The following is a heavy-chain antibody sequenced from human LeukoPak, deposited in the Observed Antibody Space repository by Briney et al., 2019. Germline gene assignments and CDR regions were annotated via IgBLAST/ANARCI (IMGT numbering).Heavy chain of an antibody. D-gene: IGHD4-11*01. Sequence: GGSLRLSCAASGFTFSSYAMSWVRQAPGKGLEWVSAISGSGGSTYYADSVKGRFTISRDNSKNTLYLQMNSLKTEDTAVYYCSYSNYVWYFDYWGQGTLVTVSS. CDR1: GFTFSSYA. CDR3: SYSNYVWYFDY. CDR2: ISGSGGST. V-gene: IGHV3-23*01. J-gene: IGHJ4*02.